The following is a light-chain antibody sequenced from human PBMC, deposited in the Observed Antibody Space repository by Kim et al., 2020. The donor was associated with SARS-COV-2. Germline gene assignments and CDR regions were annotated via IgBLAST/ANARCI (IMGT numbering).Light chain of an antibody. J-gene: IGLJ2*01. CDR1: TSNIGNHV. V-gene: IGLV1-36*01. Sequence: RQRVTISCSGSTSNIGNHVVNWYQYVPGKAPKLLIYYDDLLPSGVADRFSGSKSGTAASLAISGLQSDDEADYYCAAWDDSVNGVVFGGGTQLTVL. CDR2: YDD. CDR3: AAWDDSVNGVV.